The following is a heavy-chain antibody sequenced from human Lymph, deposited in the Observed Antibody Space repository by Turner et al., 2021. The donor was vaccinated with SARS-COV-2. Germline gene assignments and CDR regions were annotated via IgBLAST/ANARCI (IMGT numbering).Heavy chain of an antibody. CDR3: ARHQGSTSGYDHGMNV. CDR2: FYKIGSI. V-gene: IGHV4-59*08. D-gene: IGHD1-1*01. J-gene: IGHJ6*02. Sequence: QVQLQESGPGLVRPSETLSLTCTVSGGSISSTSWSWIRQSPGRGLEWIGYFYKIGSIDYNPTLRSRVTISVDMSKNQLSLNLISVTAADTAVYYCARHQGSTSGYDHGMNVWGQGTAVIVSS. CDR1: GGSISSTS.